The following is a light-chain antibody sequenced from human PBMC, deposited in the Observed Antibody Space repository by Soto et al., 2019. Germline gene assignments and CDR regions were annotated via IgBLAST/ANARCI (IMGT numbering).Light chain of an antibody. J-gene: IGLJ2*01. CDR2: DVS. CDR1: SSDVGGYNY. CDR3: SSYTSSSTLI. V-gene: IGLV2-14*01. Sequence: QSALTQPASVSGSPGQSITISCTGTSSDVGGYNYVSWYQQQPGKAPKLMIYDVSNRPSGVSNRFSGSKSGNTASLNISGLKAEDEADYYCSSYTSSSTLIFGGGTKLTVL.